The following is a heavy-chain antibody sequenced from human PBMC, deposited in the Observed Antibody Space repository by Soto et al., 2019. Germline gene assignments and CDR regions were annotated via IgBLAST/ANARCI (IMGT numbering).Heavy chain of an antibody. D-gene: IGHD2-2*01. CDR3: TRDPRPVDIVVVPAAPDGMDV. CDR2: IIPIFGTA. Sequence: SVKVSCKASGGTFSSYAISWVRQAPGQGLEWMGGIIPIFGTANYAQKFQGRVTITADKSTSTAYMELSSLRSEDTAVYYCTRDPRPVDIVVVPAAPDGMDVWGQGTTVTVSS. CDR1: GGTFSSYA. V-gene: IGHV1-69*06. J-gene: IGHJ6*02.